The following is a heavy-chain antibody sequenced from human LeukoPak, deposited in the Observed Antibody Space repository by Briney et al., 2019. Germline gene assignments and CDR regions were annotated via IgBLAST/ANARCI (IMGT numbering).Heavy chain of an antibody. J-gene: IGHJ5*02. V-gene: IGHV3-21*01. Sequence: GGSLRLSSAASGFTFSSYSMSWVRQAPRKGLEWVSAISSSRSYIYYADSVKGRFTISRDNAKNSLYLQMTSMRAEETAVYHCARDLMVYANDWFDPWGQGTLVTVSS. CDR2: ISSSRSYI. D-gene: IGHD2-8*01. CDR1: GFTFSSYS. CDR3: ARDLMVYANDWFDP.